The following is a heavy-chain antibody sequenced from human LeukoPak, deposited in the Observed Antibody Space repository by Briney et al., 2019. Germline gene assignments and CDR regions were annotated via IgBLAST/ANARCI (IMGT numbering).Heavy chain of an antibody. D-gene: IGHD3-22*01. Sequence: GGSLRLSCAASGFTFSSYEMNWVRQAPGKGLEWVSYISSSGNTIFYADSVKGRFTISRDNSKNTLYLQMNSLRAEDTAVYYCVKGGSSGYRWFDPWGQGTLVTVSS. CDR3: VKGGSSGYRWFDP. CDR1: GFTFSSYE. J-gene: IGHJ5*02. CDR2: ISSSGNTI. V-gene: IGHV3-48*03.